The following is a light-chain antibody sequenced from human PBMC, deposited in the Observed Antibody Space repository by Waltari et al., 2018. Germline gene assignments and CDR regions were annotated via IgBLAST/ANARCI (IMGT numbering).Light chain of an antibody. CDR3: HQYNNWPRM. CDR1: QSVSSK. Sequence: EIVMTQSPATLSVSPGESATLPCRASQSVSSKLARYQQKPGQAPRLLIYGASTRATGIPARFSGSGSGTEFTLTISSMQSEDFAVYYCHQYNNWPRMFGQGTKVEIK. V-gene: IGKV3-15*01. CDR2: GAS. J-gene: IGKJ1*01.